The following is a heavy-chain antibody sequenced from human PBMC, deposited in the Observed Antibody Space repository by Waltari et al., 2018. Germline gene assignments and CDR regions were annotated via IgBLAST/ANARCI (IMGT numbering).Heavy chain of an antibody. CDR1: GGSISSGSYY. CDR3: AREGDCSGGSCSSNWYFDL. CDR2: IDTSGSN. Sequence: QVQLQESVPGLVKPSQTLSLPCTVSGGSISSGSYYWSWIRQPAGKGLEWIGRIDTSGSNNYNPSIKSRVTISVDTSKNQFSLKLSSVTAADTAVDYCAREGDCSGGSCSSNWYFDLWGRGTLVTVSS. D-gene: IGHD2-15*01. J-gene: IGHJ2*01. V-gene: IGHV4-61*02.